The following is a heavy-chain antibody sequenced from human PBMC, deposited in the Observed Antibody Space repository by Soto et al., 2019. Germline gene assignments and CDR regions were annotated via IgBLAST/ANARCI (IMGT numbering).Heavy chain of an antibody. D-gene: IGHD5-12*01. Sequence: PGGSLRLSCAASGFTFTRYSMNWVRQAPGKGLVWVSRIKGDGSETNYADSVKGRFTISRDNAKNTLYLQLNSLRAEDTAVYYCLRGNSGYGNFDYWGQGTRVTVSS. CDR1: GFTFTRYS. V-gene: IGHV3-74*01. J-gene: IGHJ4*02. CDR2: IKGDGSET. CDR3: LRGNSGYGNFDY.